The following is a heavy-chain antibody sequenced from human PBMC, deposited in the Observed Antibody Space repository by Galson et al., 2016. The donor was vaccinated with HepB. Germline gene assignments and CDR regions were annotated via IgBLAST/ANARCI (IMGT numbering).Heavy chain of an antibody. CDR2: IYYSGST. CDR3: ARGSPTMVGLDY. J-gene: IGHJ4*02. CDR1: GGPISSGGYY. D-gene: IGHD4-23*01. Sequence: TLSLTCTVSGGPISSGGYYWSWIRQHPGKGLEYIGYIYYSGSTYYSPSLESRVSMSVDTSDNQFSLTLRSVTAADTAVYYCARGSPTMVGLDYWGQGTLVTVSS. V-gene: IGHV4-31*03.